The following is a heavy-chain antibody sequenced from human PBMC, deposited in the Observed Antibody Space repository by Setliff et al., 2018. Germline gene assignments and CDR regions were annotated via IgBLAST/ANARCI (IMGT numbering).Heavy chain of an antibody. J-gene: IGHJ4*02. CDR3: ARYDSSGYSENYYFDY. V-gene: IGHV4-4*07. Sequence: SETLSLTCTVSGGSISNYYWSGIRQPAGKGLEWIGRIYTSGSTNYNPSLKSRVTMSVDTSKNQFSLMLYSVTAADTAIYYCARYDSSGYSENYYFDYWGQGTLVTVSS. CDR2: IYTSGST. CDR1: GGSISNYY. D-gene: IGHD3-22*01.